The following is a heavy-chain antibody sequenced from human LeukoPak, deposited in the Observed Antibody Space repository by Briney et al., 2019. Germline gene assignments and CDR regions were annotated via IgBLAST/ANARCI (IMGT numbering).Heavy chain of an antibody. D-gene: IGHD1-26*01. CDR1: GGTFSSYT. CDR2: IIPILGIA. Sequence: GASVKVSCKASGGTFSSYTISWVRQAPGQGLEWMGRIIPILGIANYAQKFQGRVTITADKSTSTAYMELSSLRSEDTAVYYCARGSGSSLVHDAFDIWGQGTMVTVSS. V-gene: IGHV1-69*02. J-gene: IGHJ3*02. CDR3: ARGSGSSLVHDAFDI.